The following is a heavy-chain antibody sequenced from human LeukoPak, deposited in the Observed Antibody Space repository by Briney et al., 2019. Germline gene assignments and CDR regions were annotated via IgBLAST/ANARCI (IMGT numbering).Heavy chain of an antibody. Sequence: ASVKVSCKASGGTFSSYAISWVRQAPGQGLEWMGWISAYNGNTNYAQKLQGRVTMTTDTSTSTAYMELRSLRSDDTAVYYCARISNYKLIDYWGQGTLVTVSS. D-gene: IGHD3-3*02. CDR1: GGTFSSYA. V-gene: IGHV1-18*01. CDR2: ISAYNGNT. CDR3: ARISNYKLIDY. J-gene: IGHJ4*02.